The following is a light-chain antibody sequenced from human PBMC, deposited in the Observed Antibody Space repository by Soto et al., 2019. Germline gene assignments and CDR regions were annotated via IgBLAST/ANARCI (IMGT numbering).Light chain of an antibody. CDR3: SSYAGNNVLV. Sequence: QSVLTQPPSASGSPGQSVTIPCTGTSSDVGGYNYVSWYQQHPGKAPRLMIYEVNKRPSGAPYRFSGSKSGNTASLTVSGLQADDEAVYYCSSYAGNNVLVFGGGTKVTVL. CDR1: SSDVGGYNY. J-gene: IGLJ2*01. CDR2: EVN. V-gene: IGLV2-8*01.